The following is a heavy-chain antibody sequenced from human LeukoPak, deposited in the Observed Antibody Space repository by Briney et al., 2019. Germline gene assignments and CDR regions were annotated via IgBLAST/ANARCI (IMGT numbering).Heavy chain of an antibody. D-gene: IGHD3-3*01. CDR2: IWYGGSNK. Sequence: GGSLRLSCAASGFTFSSYGMHWVRQAPGKGLEWVAVIWYGGSNKYYADSVKGRFTISRDNSKNTLYLQMNSLRAEDTAVYYCAKDHRYYDFWSGPPLGYYYMDVWGKGTTVTVSS. V-gene: IGHV3-30*02. J-gene: IGHJ6*03. CDR1: GFTFSSYG. CDR3: AKDHRYYDFWSGPPLGYYYMDV.